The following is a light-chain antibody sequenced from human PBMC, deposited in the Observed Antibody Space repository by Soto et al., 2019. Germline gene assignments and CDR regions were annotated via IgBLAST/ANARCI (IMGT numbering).Light chain of an antibody. V-gene: IGKV3-11*01. J-gene: IGKJ5*01. CDR1: QNVSSY. CDR2: DAS. Sequence: SRAAVSLSPGERATLSCRASQNVSSYLAWYQQKPGQAPRLLIYDASNRATGIPARFSGSGAGTDFTLICSILKPEDSVVYYWQVPPNLLGTFAQGTRLEIK. CDR3: QVPPNLLGT.